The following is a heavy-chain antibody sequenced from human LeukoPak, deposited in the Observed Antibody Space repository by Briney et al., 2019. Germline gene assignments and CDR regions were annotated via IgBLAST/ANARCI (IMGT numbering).Heavy chain of an antibody. CDR3: ARVQFTPPSISPFDY. J-gene: IGHJ4*02. Sequence: ASVKVSFKASGYTFTGYYMHWVRQAPGQGLEWMGWINPNSGGTNYAQKFQGRVTMTRDTSISTAYTELSSLSSDDTAVYSCARVQFTPPSISPFDYWGQGTLVTVSS. D-gene: IGHD2-15*01. CDR1: GYTFTGYY. CDR2: INPNSGGT. V-gene: IGHV1-2*02.